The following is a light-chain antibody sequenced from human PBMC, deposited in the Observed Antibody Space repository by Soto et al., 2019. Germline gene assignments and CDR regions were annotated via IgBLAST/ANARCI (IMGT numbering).Light chain of an antibody. Sequence: EIVMTQSPATLSVSPWGRATLSCRASQSISDTLAWYQQKPGQAPRLLVYDASNRATGIPTRFSGSGSGTDFTLTISNLEPEDFAVYYCQQHISWPLTFGGGTKVDIK. J-gene: IGKJ4*01. CDR1: QSISDT. CDR3: QQHISWPLT. V-gene: IGKV3-11*01. CDR2: DAS.